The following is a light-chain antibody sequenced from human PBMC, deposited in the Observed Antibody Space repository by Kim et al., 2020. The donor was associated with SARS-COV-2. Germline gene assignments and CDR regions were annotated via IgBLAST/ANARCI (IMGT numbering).Light chain of an antibody. Sequence: QAVVTQPPSASGTPGQSVTISCSGSSSNIGSNPVNWYQQFPGTAPKLLIYTNNQRPSGVPDRFSGSKSGTSASLAISGLQSEDEADYYCAAWDDSLNGVIFGGGTQLTVL. CDR2: TNN. CDR1: SSNIGSNP. J-gene: IGLJ2*01. V-gene: IGLV1-44*01. CDR3: AAWDDSLNGVI.